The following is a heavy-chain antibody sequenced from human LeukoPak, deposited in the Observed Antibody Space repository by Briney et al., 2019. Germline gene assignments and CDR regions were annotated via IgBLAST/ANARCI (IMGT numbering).Heavy chain of an antibody. CDR1: GFTVSSNY. J-gene: IGHJ3*02. Sequence: GGSLRLSCAASGFTVSSNYMSWVRQAPGKGLEWVSGIYSGGSTYYADSVTGRFTISRHNSKNTLYLQMSSLRAEDTAVYYCAREGSPGPGYYYSDAFDIWGQGTMVTVSS. D-gene: IGHD3-22*01. V-gene: IGHV3-53*04. CDR2: IYSGGST. CDR3: AREGSPGPGYYYSDAFDI.